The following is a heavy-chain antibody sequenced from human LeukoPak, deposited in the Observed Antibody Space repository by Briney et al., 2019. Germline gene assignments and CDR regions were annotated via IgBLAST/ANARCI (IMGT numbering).Heavy chain of an antibody. CDR1: RGSITSYY. V-gene: IGHV4-59*01. J-gene: IGHJ4*01. D-gene: IGHD2-15*01. CDR2: IYYSGST. Sequence: PSETLSLTPTVSRGSITSYYWSWIRRPPGRGLEWIGDIYYSGSTNYNPTLKSRVTISVDTSKNQFSLRLSSVTAADTAVYYCARVQILPPYTFDYWGQGTVVTVSS. CDR3: ARVQILPPYTFDY.